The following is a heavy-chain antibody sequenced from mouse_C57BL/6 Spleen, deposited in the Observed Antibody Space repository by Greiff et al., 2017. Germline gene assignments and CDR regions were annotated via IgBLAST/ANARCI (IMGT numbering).Heavy chain of an antibody. CDR1: GYTFTSYG. J-gene: IGHJ2*01. V-gene: IGHV1-81*01. CDR2: IYPRSGNT. D-gene: IGHD2-3*01. CDR3: ARGRYDGYYFDD. Sequence: QVQLQQSGAELARPGASVKLSCKASGYTFTSYGISWVKQRTGQGLEWIGEIYPRSGNTYYNEKFKGKATLTADKSSSTAYMELRSLTSEDSAVYFCARGRYDGYYFDDWGQGTTLTVSS.